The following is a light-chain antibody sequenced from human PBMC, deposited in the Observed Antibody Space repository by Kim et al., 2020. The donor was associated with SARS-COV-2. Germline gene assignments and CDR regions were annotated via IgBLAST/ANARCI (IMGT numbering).Light chain of an antibody. CDR3: QQYNAWPLT. J-gene: IGKJ4*01. Sequence: VSPGERATLSCRASQSISNILAWYQQKPGQAPRLLVYGASTRAAGIPARFSGSGSGTEFTLTISSLQSEDFAVYYCQQYNAWPLTFGGGTKVDIK. CDR1: QSISNI. CDR2: GAS. V-gene: IGKV3-15*01.